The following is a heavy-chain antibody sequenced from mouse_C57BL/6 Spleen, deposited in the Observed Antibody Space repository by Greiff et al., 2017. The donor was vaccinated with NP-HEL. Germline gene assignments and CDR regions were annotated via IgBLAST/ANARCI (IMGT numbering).Heavy chain of an antibody. V-gene: IGHV5-9*01. J-gene: IGHJ3*01. Sequence: EVQVVESGGGLVKPGGSLKLSCAASGFTFSSYTMSWVSQTPEQRLEWVATISGGAGNTYYPHSVKGRVTISRDNAKNTLYLQMSSLRSEDTALYDCARGDYDKGAWFAYWGQGTLVTVSA. D-gene: IGHD2-4*01. CDR2: ISGGAGNT. CDR1: GFTFSSYT. CDR3: ARGDYDKGAWFAY.